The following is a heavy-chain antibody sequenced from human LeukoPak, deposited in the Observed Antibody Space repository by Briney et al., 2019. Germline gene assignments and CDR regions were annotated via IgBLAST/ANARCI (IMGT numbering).Heavy chain of an antibody. V-gene: IGHV3-7*01. CDR3: ARDPTGYSCGVYYYYYMDV. CDR1: GFTFSSYW. D-gene: IGHD5-18*01. CDR2: IKQDGSEK. J-gene: IGHJ6*03. Sequence: GGSLRLSCAASGFTFSSYWMSWVRQAPGKGLEWVANIKQDGSEKYYVDSVKGRFTISRDNAKNSLYLQMNSLRAEDTAVYYCARDPTGYSCGVYYYYYMDVWGKGTTVTVSS.